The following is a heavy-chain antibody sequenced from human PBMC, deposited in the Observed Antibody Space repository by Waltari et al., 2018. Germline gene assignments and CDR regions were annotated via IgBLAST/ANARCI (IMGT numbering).Heavy chain of an antibody. CDR2: INHSGST. CDR1: GCSFSGYY. CDR3: ARGRGVVVPAAMNAFDI. Sequence: QVQLQQWGAGLLKPSATLSLTCAVDGCSFSGYYWSWFRQPPGKGLEWIGEINHSGSTNYNPSLKSRVTISVDTSKNQFSLKLSSVTAADTAVYYCARGRGVVVPAAMNAFDIWGQGTMVTVSS. J-gene: IGHJ3*02. V-gene: IGHV4-34*01. D-gene: IGHD2-2*01.